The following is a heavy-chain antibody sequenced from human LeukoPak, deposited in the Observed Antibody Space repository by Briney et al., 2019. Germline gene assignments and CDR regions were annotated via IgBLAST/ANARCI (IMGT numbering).Heavy chain of an antibody. CDR1: GGSISSSSYY. CDR3: ARASAARSWFDP. CDR2: ISYSWST. J-gene: IGHJ5*02. D-gene: IGHD2-2*01. V-gene: IGHV4-39*07. Sequence: SETLSLTCTVSGGSISSSSYYWGWIRQPPGKGLEWIGSISYSWSTYYNPSLKSRVTVSVDTSKNQFSLKLSSVTAADTAVYYCARASAARSWFDPWGQGTLVTVSS.